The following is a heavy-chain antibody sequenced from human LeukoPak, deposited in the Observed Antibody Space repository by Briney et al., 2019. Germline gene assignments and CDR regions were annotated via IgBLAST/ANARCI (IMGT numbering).Heavy chain of an antibody. CDR3: ARVGAREVIVPLFDY. D-gene: IGHD3-16*02. CDR1: GGTFSSYA. Sequence: GASVKVSCKASGGTFSSYAISWVRQAPGQGLEWMGGIIPIFGTANYAQKFQGRVTITADESTSTAYMELSSLRSEDTAVYYCARVGAREVIVPLFDYWGQGTLVTVSS. CDR2: IIPIFGTA. J-gene: IGHJ4*02. V-gene: IGHV1-69*13.